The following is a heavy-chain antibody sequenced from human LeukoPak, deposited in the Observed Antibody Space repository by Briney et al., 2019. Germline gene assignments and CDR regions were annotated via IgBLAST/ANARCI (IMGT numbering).Heavy chain of an antibody. CDR2: INHDESEI. J-gene: IGHJ4*02. V-gene: IGHV3-7*01. CDR3: ARERGGLGAAAGTDDY. CDR1: GFTFTTYS. D-gene: IGHD6-13*01. Sequence: GGSLRLSCEASGFTFTTYSMTWVRQAPGKGREGVANINHDESEICYVDSVKSRFTICRDNAQNSLYLQMNSLRADDTAVYYCARERGGLGAAAGTDDYWGQGTLVTVSS.